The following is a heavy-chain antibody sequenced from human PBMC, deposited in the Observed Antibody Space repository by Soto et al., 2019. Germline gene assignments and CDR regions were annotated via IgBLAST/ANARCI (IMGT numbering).Heavy chain of an antibody. V-gene: IGHV4-4*02. CDR2: IYHSGST. Sequence: SETLSVTCAVSSGSISSSNWWSWVRQPPGKGLEWIGEIYHSGSTNYNPSLKSRVTISVDKSKNQFSLKLSSVTAADTAVYYCARDGRIAAAGTGYYYYYMDVWGKGTTVTVSS. CDR3: ARDGRIAAAGTGYYYYYMDV. CDR1: SGSISSSNW. D-gene: IGHD6-13*01. J-gene: IGHJ6*03.